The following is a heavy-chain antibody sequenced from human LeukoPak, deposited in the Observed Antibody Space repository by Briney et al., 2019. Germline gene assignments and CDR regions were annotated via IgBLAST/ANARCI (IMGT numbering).Heavy chain of an antibody. V-gene: IGHV3-9*01. CDR3: ARDLCSSTSCFFDY. CDR2: ISWNSGSI. D-gene: IGHD2-2*01. CDR1: GFTFDDYA. Sequence: GGSLRLSCAASGFTFDDYAMHWVRQAPGKGLEWVSGISWNSGSIGYADSVKGRFTISRDNAKNSLYLQMNSLRAEDTAVYYCARDLCSSTSCFFDYWGQGTLVTVSS. J-gene: IGHJ4*02.